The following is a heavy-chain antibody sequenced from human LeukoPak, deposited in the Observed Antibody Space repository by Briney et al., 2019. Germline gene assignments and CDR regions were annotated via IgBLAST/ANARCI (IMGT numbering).Heavy chain of an antibody. CDR3: AKDPSLYYDILTGYYKDY. J-gene: IGHJ4*02. CDR2: ISGSGGST. D-gene: IGHD3-9*01. V-gene: IGHV3-23*01. CDR1: GFTFSSYS. Sequence: GGSLRLSCGASGFTFSSYSMTWVRQAPGKGLEWVSAISGSGGSTYYADSVKGRFTISRDNSKNTLYLQMNSLRAEDTAVYYCAKDPSLYYDILTGYYKDYWGQGTLVTVSS.